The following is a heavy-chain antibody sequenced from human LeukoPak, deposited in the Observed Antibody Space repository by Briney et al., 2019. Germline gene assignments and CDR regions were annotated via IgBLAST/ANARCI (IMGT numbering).Heavy chain of an antibody. Sequence: ASVKVSCKVSGYTLTELSMHWVRQAPGKRLEWMGGFDPEDGETIYAQKFQGRVTMTEDTSTDTAYMELSSLRSEDTAVYYCATEYYYDSSGYYLYYFDYWGQGTLVTVSS. CDR1: GYTLTELS. V-gene: IGHV1-24*01. D-gene: IGHD3-22*01. CDR2: FDPEDGET. J-gene: IGHJ4*02. CDR3: ATEYYYDSSGYYLYYFDY.